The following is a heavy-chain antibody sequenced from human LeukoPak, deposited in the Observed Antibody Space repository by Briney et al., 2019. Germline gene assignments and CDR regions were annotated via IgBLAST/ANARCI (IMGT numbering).Heavy chain of an antibody. Sequence: PSETLSLTCAVSGGSIRSGSYSWNWIRQPPGKGLEWLGYIFHSGSTSYDSGTTYYNPSLKSRVTISVDRSKNQFSLRLGSVTAADTAVYYCASLDSGDSRFDFWGQGTLLTVSS. CDR3: ASLDSGDSRFDF. CDR1: GGSIRSGSYS. D-gene: IGHD4-17*01. J-gene: IGHJ4*02. CDR2: IFHSGSTSYDSGTT. V-gene: IGHV4-30-2*01.